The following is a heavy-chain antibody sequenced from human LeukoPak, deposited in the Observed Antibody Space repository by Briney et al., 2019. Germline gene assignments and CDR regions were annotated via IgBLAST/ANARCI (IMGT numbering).Heavy chain of an antibody. CDR3: ARQTVRAVAGLDY. CDR1: GGSISSSSYY. CDR2: IYYSGST. D-gene: IGHD6-19*01. Sequence: SETLSLTCTVSGGSISSSSYYWGWIRQPPGRGLEWIGSIYYSGSTYYNPSLKSRVTISVDTSKNQFSLKLSSVTAADTAVYYCARQTVRAVAGLDYWGQGTLVTVSS. V-gene: IGHV4-39*01. J-gene: IGHJ4*02.